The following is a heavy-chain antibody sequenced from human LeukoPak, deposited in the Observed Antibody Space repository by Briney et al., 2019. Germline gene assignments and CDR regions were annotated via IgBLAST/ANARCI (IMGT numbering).Heavy chain of an antibody. CDR2: IYYSGST. V-gene: IGHV4-59*01. D-gene: IGHD3-22*01. CDR3: ARDRTYYYDSSGYGFDY. CDR1: GGSISSYY. Sequence: AETVSLTCTVSGGSISSYYWSWIRQPPGKGLEWIGYIYYSGSTNYNPSLKSRVTISVDTSKNQFSLELSSVTAADTAVYYCARDRTYYYDSSGYGFDYWGQGTLVTVSS. J-gene: IGHJ4*02.